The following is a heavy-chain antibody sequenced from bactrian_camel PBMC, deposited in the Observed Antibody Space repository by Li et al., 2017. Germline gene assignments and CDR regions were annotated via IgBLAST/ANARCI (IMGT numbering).Heavy chain of an antibody. J-gene: IGHJ6*01. CDR2: IYADSRST. Sequence: HLQLVESGGGSVQPGGSLRLSCAASTASYSTYCMAWFRQTPGKEREGVAGIYADSRSTYYDDSVKGRFTISQGDTKNTVYLQMNSLKPEDSAMYYCALDSTYCGDMRTSLEVRDFRNWGQGTQVTVS. CDR1: TASYSTYC. V-gene: IGHV3S25*01. D-gene: IGHD3*01. CDR3: ALDSTYCGDMRTSLEVRDFRN.